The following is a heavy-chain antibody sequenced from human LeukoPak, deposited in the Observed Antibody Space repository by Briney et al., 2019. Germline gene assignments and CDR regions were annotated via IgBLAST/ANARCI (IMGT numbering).Heavy chain of an antibody. CDR2: IYHSGST. J-gene: IGHJ4*02. CDR3: ARGLGYSSGRYDY. D-gene: IGHD6-19*01. CDR1: GGSISSGGYS. V-gene: IGHV4-30-2*01. Sequence: SQTLSLTCAVSGGSISSGGYSWSWIRQPPGKGLEWIGYIYHSGSTYYNPSLKSRVTISVDRSKNQFSLKLSSVTAAVTAVYYCARGLGYSSGRYDYWGQGTLVTVSS.